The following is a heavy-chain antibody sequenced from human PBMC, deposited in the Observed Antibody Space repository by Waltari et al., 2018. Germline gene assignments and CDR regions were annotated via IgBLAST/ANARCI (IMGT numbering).Heavy chain of an antibody. Sequence: QVQLVESGGGVVQPGRSLRLSCAASGFDFRGHVMHWVRRAPGKGLEWVALRGYDGRYKYYADSVKGRFTISRDNSKDTLYLQMNSLRAEDTAVYYCARDFASTYFFDYWGQGTLVTVSS. CDR2: RGYDGRYK. J-gene: IGHJ4*02. V-gene: IGHV3-33*01. CDR1: GFDFRGHV. CDR3: ARDFASTYFFDY.